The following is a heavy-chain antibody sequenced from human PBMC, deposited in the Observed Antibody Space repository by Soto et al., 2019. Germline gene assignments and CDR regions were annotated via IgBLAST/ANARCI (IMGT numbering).Heavy chain of an antibody. CDR3: ARHLVTEVKAYGDYSLTYNWFDP. CDR1: GGSISSSSYY. J-gene: IGHJ5*02. Sequence: PSETLSLTCTVSGGSISSSSYYWGWIRQPPGKGLEWIGSIYYSGSTYYNPSLKSRVTISVDTSKNQFSLKLSSVTAADTAVYYCARHLVTEVKAYGDYSLTYNWFDPWGQGTLVTVSS. V-gene: IGHV4-39*01. CDR2: IYYSGST. D-gene: IGHD4-17*01.